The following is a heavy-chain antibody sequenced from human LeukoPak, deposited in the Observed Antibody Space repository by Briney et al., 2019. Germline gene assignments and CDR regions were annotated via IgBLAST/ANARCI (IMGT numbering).Heavy chain of an antibody. CDR1: GGSLSSYY. CDR2: IYTSGSA. V-gene: IGHV4-4*07. J-gene: IGHJ4*01. CDR3: ARADIPTIYTFDY. Sequence: KASETLSLTCTVSGGSLSSYYWSWIRQPAGQGLEWIGRIYTSGSAYSDPSFSRRVILSIDTSMNQFSLKLTSVTAADTAVYYCARADIPTIYTFDYWGRGTLVTVSS. D-gene: IGHD2-2*02.